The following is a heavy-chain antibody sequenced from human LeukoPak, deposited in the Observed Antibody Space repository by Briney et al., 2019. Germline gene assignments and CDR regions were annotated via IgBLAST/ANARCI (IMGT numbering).Heavy chain of an antibody. D-gene: IGHD6-13*01. CDR2: ISGSDGST. CDR3: AKDDSADAATADFNY. Sequence: GGSLRLSCAASGFTFSSYAMTWVRQAPDKGLEWVSAISGSDGSTYYADSVKGRFTISRDNSKNTLYLQMNSLRAEDTAVYYCAKDDSADAATADFNYWGQGTLVTVSS. J-gene: IGHJ4*02. V-gene: IGHV3-23*01. CDR1: GFTFSSYA.